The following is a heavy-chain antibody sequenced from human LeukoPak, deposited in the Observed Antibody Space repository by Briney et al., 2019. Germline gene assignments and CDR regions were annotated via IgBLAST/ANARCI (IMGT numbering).Heavy chain of an antibody. J-gene: IGHJ3*02. Sequence: GGSLTLSCVASGFSVTTYATGWVRQAPGKGLEWVSVISDRGDRTHYADSVKGRFTISRDSSKNILYLQMNSLRGEDTAVYYCAKGRWGLTINNFDIWGQGTMVTVS. CDR1: GFSVTTYA. D-gene: IGHD3-9*01. V-gene: IGHV3-23*01. CDR2: ISDRGDRT. CDR3: AKGRWGLTINNFDI.